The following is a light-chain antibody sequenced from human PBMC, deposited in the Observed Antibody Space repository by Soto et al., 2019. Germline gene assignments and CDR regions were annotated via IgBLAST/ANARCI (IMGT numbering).Light chain of an antibody. CDR1: QSVAANY. Sequence: EVVLTQSPGTLALSPGERATLSCRASQSVAANYLAWYQQTRGQAPRLLIYGASSRATGIPDRFSDSGSGTDFTLTISRLEPEDFSVYYCHQYGTVPLTLGPGTQVDIK. V-gene: IGKV3-20*01. CDR2: GAS. J-gene: IGKJ3*01. CDR3: HQYGTVPLT.